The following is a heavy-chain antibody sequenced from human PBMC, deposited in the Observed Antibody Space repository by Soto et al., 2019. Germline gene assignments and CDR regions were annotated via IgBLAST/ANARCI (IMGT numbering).Heavy chain of an antibody. CDR3: AKHLGGGGAATDYYYYGMDV. D-gene: IGHD6-13*01. CDR1: GFTFSSYA. J-gene: IGHJ6*02. V-gene: IGHV3-23*01. CDR2: ISGSGGST. Sequence: GGSLRLSCAASGFTFSSYAMSWVRQAPGKGLEWVSVISGSGGSTYYADSVKGRFTISRDNSKNTLHLQMMSLRVEDTAVYYCAKHLGGGGAATDYYYYGMDVWGQGTTVTVSS.